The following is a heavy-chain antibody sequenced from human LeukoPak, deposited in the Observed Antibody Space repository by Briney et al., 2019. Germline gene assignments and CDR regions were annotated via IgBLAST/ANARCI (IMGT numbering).Heavy chain of an antibody. D-gene: IGHD2-15*01. V-gene: IGHV3-23*01. CDR1: GFTFSSYA. Sequence: PGGSLRLSCAASGFTFSSYAMSWVRQAPGKGLEWVSAISGSGGSTYYADSVKGRFTISRDNSKNTLYLQMNSLRAEDTAVYYCANLGYCSGGSCGHFDYWGQGTLVTVSS. CDR3: ANLGYCSGGSCGHFDY. J-gene: IGHJ4*02. CDR2: ISGSGGST.